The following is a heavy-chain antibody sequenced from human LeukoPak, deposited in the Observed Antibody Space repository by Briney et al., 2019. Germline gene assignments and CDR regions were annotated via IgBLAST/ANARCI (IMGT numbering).Heavy chain of an antibody. CDR1: GFTFSSYA. J-gene: IGHJ4*02. CDR3: ARDGHLGYCSGCSCYWGYFDY. D-gene: IGHD2-15*01. Sequence: GGSLRLSCAASGFTFSSYAMHWVRQAPGKGLEGVAVISYDGSNKYYADSVKGRFTISRDNSKNTLYLQMDSLRAEDTAVYYCARDGHLGYCSGCSCYWGYFDYWGQGTLVTVSS. V-gene: IGHV3-30-3*01. CDR2: ISYDGSNK.